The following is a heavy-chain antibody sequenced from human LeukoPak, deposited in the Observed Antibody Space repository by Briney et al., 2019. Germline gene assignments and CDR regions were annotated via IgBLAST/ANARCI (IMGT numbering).Heavy chain of an antibody. J-gene: IGHJ4*02. CDR1: GGSFSGYY. CDR2: INHSGST. CDR3: ARGQEWPPTT. Sequence: PSETLSLTCAVYGGSFSGYYWSWIRQPPGKGLEWIGEINHSGSTNYNPSLKSRVTISVDTSKNQFSLKLSSVTAADTAVYYCARGQEWPPTTWGQGTLVTVSS. V-gene: IGHV4-34*01. D-gene: IGHD1-1*01.